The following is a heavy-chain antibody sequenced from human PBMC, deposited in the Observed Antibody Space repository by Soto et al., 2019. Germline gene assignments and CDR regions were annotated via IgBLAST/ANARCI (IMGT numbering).Heavy chain of an antibody. CDR2: ISTSGSII. D-gene: IGHD3-22*01. V-gene: IGHV3-11*01. CDR3: ARDLGYYDSSGYFDY. J-gene: IGHJ4*02. Sequence: GGSLRLSCAASGFTFSDYSMSWIRQAPGKGLEWVSYISTSGSIIYYADSVKGRFTISRDNAKNSLYLQMNSLRAEDTAVYYCARDLGYYDSSGYFDYWGQGTLVT. CDR1: GFTFSDYS.